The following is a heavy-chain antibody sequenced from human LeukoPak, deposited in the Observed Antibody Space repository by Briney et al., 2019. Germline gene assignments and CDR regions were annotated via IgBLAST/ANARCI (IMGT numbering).Heavy chain of an antibody. J-gene: IGHJ4*02. CDR3: AKGYGGSHFDS. D-gene: IGHD3-16*01. CDR2: IRFDGSNQ. Sequence: PGGSLRLSCAASGFTFRSFGMHFVRQAPGKGLEWVAFIRFDGSNQYYTDSVKGRFTMSRDNSNNTLYLQMNNLRGDDTAVYFCAKGYGGSHFDSWGQGTLVTVSS. CDR1: GFTFRSFG. V-gene: IGHV3-30*02.